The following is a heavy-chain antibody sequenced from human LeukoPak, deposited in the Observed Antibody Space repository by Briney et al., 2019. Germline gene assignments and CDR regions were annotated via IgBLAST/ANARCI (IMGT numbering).Heavy chain of an antibody. CDR3: ARKGHSSGSKLIDY. D-gene: IGHD3-22*01. Sequence: GGSLRLSCAASEFTFSSYVMAWVRQAPGKGLEWVAVIWYDGSNKYYADSVKGRFTISRDNSKNTLYLQMNSLRAEDTAVYYCARKGHSSGSKLIDYWGQGTLVTVSS. V-gene: IGHV3-33*08. CDR1: EFTFSSYV. CDR2: IWYDGSNK. J-gene: IGHJ4*02.